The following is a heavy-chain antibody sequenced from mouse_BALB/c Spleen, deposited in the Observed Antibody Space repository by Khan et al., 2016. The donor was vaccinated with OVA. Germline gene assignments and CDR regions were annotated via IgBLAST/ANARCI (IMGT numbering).Heavy chain of an antibody. J-gene: IGHJ3*01. V-gene: IGHV3-2*02. Sequence: EVKLLESGPGLVKPSQSLSLTCTVTGYSITSEYTWNWIRQFPGNKLEWMGFISYSGNTRYNPSLKSRISITRDTSKNQFYLQLNSVTSEDTATYYCARKDYYDYDPFPYGGQGTLVTVAA. CDR2: ISYSGNT. CDR1: GYSITSEYT. CDR3: ARKDYYDYDPFPY. D-gene: IGHD2-4*01.